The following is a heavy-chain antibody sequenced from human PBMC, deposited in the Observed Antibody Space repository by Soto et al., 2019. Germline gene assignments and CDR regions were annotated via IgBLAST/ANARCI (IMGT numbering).Heavy chain of an antibody. D-gene: IGHD5-12*01. V-gene: IGHV3-23*01. CDR2: ISAGGGSI. Sequence: GGSLRLSCAASGFTFSNFAMSWVRQAPGKGLEWVSGISAGGGSISYADSVRGRFTISRDNSKNTLYLQMSSLRAEDTAVYYCAKRKDGYIHYWGQGTLVTVSS. CDR1: GFTFSNFA. CDR3: AKRKDGYIHY. J-gene: IGHJ4*02.